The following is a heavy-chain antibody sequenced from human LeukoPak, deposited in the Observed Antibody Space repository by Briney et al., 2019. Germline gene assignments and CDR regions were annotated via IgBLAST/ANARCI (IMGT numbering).Heavy chain of an antibody. CDR2: ISSSSSYI. CDR3: ARDRSGSGSYFAFDI. D-gene: IGHD3-10*01. CDR1: GFTFSSNY. J-gene: IGHJ3*02. Sequence: PGGSLGLSCAASGFTFSSNYMSWVRQAPGKGLEWVSSISSSSSYIYYADSVKGRFTISRDNAKNSLYLQMNSPRAEDTAVYYCARDRSGSGSYFAFDIWGQGTMVTVSS. V-gene: IGHV3-21*01.